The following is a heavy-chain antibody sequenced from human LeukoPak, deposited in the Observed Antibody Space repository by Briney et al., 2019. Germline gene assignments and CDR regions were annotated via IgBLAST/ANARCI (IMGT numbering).Heavy chain of an antibody. CDR1: GGSISSYY. D-gene: IGHD5-18*01. Sequence: SETLSLTCTVSGGSISSYYWSWIRQPPGKGLEWIGYIYYSGSTNYSPSLKSRVTISVDTSKSQFSLKLSSVTAADTAVYYCARAGIQLWLGNFDYWGQGTLVTVSS. J-gene: IGHJ4*02. CDR2: IYYSGST. CDR3: ARAGIQLWLGNFDY. V-gene: IGHV4-59*08.